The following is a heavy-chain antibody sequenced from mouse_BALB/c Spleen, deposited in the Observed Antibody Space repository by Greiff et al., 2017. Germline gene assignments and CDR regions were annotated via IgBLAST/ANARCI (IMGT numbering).Heavy chain of an antibody. CDR2: ISSGGST. J-gene: IGHJ3*01. V-gene: IGHV5-6-5*01. CDR3: ARGQGSGTWFAY. D-gene: IGHD4-1*01. Sequence: EVMVVESGGGLVKPGGSLKLSCAASGFTFSSDAMSWVRQTPETKPEWVASISSGGSTYDPVSVKGRFTIFRDNARNILYLQMCSLRSEDTARYYCARGQGSGTWFAYWGQGTVVTVS. CDR1: GFTFSSDA.